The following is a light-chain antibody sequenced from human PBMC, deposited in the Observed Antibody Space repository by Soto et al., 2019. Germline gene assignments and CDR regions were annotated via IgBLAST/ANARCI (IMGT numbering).Light chain of an antibody. J-gene: IGKJ1*01. V-gene: IGKV3-20*01. CDR1: QSVTSNY. Sequence: EIVLTQSPGTLSLSPGERATLSCRASQSVTSNYLAWYQQTPGQAPRLLIFGASIRATGIPDRFSGSGSGTDFTLTINGLEPEDSALYYCQQYGDSPKTFGQGTKVEI. CDR3: QQYGDSPKT. CDR2: GAS.